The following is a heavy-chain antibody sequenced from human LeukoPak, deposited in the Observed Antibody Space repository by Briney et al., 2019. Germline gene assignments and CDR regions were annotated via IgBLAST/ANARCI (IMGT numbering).Heavy chain of an antibody. CDR3: ARGFESGYLDY. CDR1: GYTFTSYG. CDR2: IIPILGIA. Sequence: GASVKVSCKASGYTFTSYGISWVRQAPGQGLEWMGRIIPILGIANYAQKFQGRVTITADKSTSTAYMELSSLRSEDTAVYYCARGFESGYLDYWGQGTLVTVSS. V-gene: IGHV1-69*04. D-gene: IGHD3-9*01. J-gene: IGHJ4*02.